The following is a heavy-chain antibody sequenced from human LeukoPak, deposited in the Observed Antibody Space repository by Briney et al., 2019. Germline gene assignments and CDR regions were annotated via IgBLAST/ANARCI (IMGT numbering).Heavy chain of an antibody. CDR1: GFTVSKNY. D-gene: IGHD5-18*01. V-gene: IGHV3-53*01. J-gene: IGHJ4*02. Sequence: PGGSLRLSCAASGFTVSKNYMIWVRQAPGKGLEWVSLLYTGGETNYADSVKGRFTISRDTSKNTVSLHMSSLRAEDTAVYYCARGFAPAYNFGVFDYWGQGTLVTVSS. CDR3: ARGFAPAYNFGVFDY. CDR2: LYTGGET.